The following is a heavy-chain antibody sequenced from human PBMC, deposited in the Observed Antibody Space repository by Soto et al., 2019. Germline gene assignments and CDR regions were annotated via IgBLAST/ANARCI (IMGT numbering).Heavy chain of an antibody. V-gene: IGHV4-59*01. D-gene: IGHD1-26*01. J-gene: IGHJ4*02. CDR2: IYYSGST. Sequence: QVQLQESGPGLVKPSETLSLTCTVSGGSINSYYWSWIRQPPGKGLEWIGYIYYSGSTNYNPSLKSRVTISVDTSKNQFSLKLSSVTVADTAVYYCARRYGGNFDYWGQGTLVTVSS. CDR3: ARRYGGNFDY. CDR1: GGSINSYY.